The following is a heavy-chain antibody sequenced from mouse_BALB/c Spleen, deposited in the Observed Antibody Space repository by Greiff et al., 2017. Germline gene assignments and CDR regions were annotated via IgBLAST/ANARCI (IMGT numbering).Heavy chain of an antibody. CDR1: GFTFSSYA. V-gene: IGHV5-9-4*01. CDR3: ARDMGPGFAY. J-gene: IGHJ3*01. Sequence: EVNVVESGGGLVKPGGSLKLSCAASGFTFSSYAMSWVRQSPEKRLEWVAEISSGGSYTYYPDTVTGRFTISRDNAKNTLYLEMSSLRSEDTAMYYCARDMGPGFAYWGQGTLVTVSA. D-gene: IGHD4-1*01. CDR2: ISSGGSYT.